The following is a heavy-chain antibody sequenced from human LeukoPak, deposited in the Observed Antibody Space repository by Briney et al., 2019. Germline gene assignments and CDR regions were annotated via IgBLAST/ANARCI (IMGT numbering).Heavy chain of an antibody. V-gene: IGHV3-7*01. Sequence: GGSLRLSCAASTFTFSSYWMSWVRQAPGKGLEWVATIKDDGSEKYYVDSVSGRFTISRDNAKNSLYLRMNSLRAEDTAVYYCARRGTYQNWFDPWGQEPWSPSPQ. J-gene: IGHJ5*02. CDR1: TFTFSSYW. CDR3: ARRGTYQNWFDP. D-gene: IGHD3-16*01. CDR2: IKDDGSEK.